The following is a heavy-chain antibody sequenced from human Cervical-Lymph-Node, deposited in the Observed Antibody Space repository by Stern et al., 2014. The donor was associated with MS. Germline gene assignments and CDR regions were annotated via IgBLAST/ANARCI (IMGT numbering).Heavy chain of an antibody. V-gene: IGHV1-18*01. CDR3: ARERPIYGGNYYTRAFDY. Sequence: VQLVQSGAEVKKPGASLKVSCKTSGFTLSSYGISWVRQAPGQGLEWMGRISAYNGHTNYAQKLKGRVTVTTDTSTSTAYPELRSLRSDDTAVYYCARERPIYGGNYYTRAFDYWGQGTLVTVSS. CDR1: GFTLSSYG. D-gene: IGHD1-26*01. J-gene: IGHJ4*02. CDR2: ISAYNGHT.